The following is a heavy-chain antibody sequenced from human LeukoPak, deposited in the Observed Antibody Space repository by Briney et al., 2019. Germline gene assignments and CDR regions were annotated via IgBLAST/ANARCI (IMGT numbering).Heavy chain of an antibody. D-gene: IGHD5/OR15-5a*01. CDR3: AKRVVHDYYYYGMDV. CDR1: GFTFSSYA. V-gene: IGHV3-23*01. Sequence: GGSLRPSCAASGFTFSSYAMSWVRQAPGKGLEWVSAISGSGGSTYYADSVKGRFTISRDNSKNTLYLQMNSLRAEDTAVYYCAKRVVHDYYYYGMDVWGKGTTVTVSS. CDR2: ISGSGGST. J-gene: IGHJ6*04.